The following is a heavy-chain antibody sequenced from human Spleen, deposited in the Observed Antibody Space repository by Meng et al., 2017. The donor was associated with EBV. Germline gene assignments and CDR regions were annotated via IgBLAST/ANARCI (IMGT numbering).Heavy chain of an antibody. CDR2: IYHSGST. J-gene: IGHJ5*02. V-gene: IGHV4-4*02. CDR3: AQRERWGLDP. D-gene: IGHD3-16*01. Sequence: ESGPGLVKPSGTLSLTCAVSGGSISSSNWWSWVRQTPGKGLEWIGEIYHSGSTSYNPSLESRVTISVDKSKNQIFLKLRSVTAADTAVYYCAQRERWGLDPWGQGTLVTVSS. CDR1: GGSISSSNW.